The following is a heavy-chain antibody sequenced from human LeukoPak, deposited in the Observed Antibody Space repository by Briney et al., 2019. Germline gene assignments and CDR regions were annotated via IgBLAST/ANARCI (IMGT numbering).Heavy chain of an antibody. D-gene: IGHD1-26*01. CDR1: GGSISNTNW. Sequence: SGTLSVTCGVSGGSISNTNWWTWVRQPPGKGLEWIGEVNLQGSTNYNPSLKSRVAISVDKSKNQFSLRLSSVTAADTAVYYCARGSYRIFDYWGQGNLVTVSS. J-gene: IGHJ4*02. CDR2: VNLQGST. V-gene: IGHV4-4*02. CDR3: ARGSYRIFDY.